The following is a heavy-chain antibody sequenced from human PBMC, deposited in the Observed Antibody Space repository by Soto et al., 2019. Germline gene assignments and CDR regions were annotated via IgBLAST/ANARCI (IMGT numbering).Heavy chain of an antibody. CDR3: ARDLGTMVRGIIALFAPYGMDV. CDR1: GGTFSSYA. J-gene: IGHJ6*02. V-gene: IGHV1-69*01. CDR2: IIPIFGTA. Sequence: QVQLVQSGAEVKKPGSSVKDSCKASGGTFSSYAISWVRQAPGQGLEWMGGIIPIFGTANYAQKFQGRVTITADESTSTAYMELSRLRSVDTTVYYCARDLGTMVRGIIALFAPYGMDVWGQGTTVTVSS. D-gene: IGHD3-10*01.